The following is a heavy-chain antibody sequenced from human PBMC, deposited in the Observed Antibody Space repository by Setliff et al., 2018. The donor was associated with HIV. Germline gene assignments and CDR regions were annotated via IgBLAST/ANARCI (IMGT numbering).Heavy chain of an antibody. CDR3: AREGPGTTVSLDY. CDR1: GGSFSDYS. J-gene: IGHJ4*02. Sequence: SSETLSLTCAVYGGSFSDYSWNWIRQPPGKGLEWIGEINHSGSTNYNPSLKSRVTISVDTSKNQFSLKLSSVTAADTAVYYCAREGPGTTVSLDYWGQGTLVTVSS. D-gene: IGHD4-17*01. CDR2: INHSGST. V-gene: IGHV4-34*01.